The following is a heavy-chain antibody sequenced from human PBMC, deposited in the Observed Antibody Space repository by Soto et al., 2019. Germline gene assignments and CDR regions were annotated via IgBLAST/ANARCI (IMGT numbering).Heavy chain of an antibody. J-gene: IGHJ3*02. CDR3: ARASTGPDAFDI. D-gene: IGHD1-1*01. Sequence: LRLSCAASGFTFSSYGMHWVRQAPGKGLEWVAVIWYDGSNKYYADSVKGRFTISRDNSKNTLYLQMNSLRAEDTAVYYCARASTGPDAFDIWGQGTMVTASS. CDR1: GFTFSSYG. V-gene: IGHV3-33*01. CDR2: IWYDGSNK.